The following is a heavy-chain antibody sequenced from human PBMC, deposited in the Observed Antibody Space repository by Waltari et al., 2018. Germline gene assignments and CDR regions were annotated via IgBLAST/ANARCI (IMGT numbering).Heavy chain of an antibody. CDR2: INSDGGST. Sequence: EVPLVESGGGLVQPGGSLSLSCAASGFTFSKYWMHWVRQVPGKGLVGVSRINSDGGSTGYADSVKGRFTISRDNAKSTLYLQMSSLRADDSAVYYCASWKFCTGGNCYGWGYWGQGTLVTVSS. V-gene: IGHV3-74*01. J-gene: IGHJ4*02. CDR3: ASWKFCTGGNCYGWGY. D-gene: IGHD2-15*01. CDR1: GFTFSKYW.